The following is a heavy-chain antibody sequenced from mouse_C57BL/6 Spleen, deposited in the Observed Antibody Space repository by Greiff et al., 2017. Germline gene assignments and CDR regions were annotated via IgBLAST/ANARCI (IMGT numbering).Heavy chain of an antibody. Sequence: VQLQQSGAELVRPGASVKLSCTASGFNIKDDYMHWVKQRPEQGLEWIGWIDPENGDTEYASKFQGKATITADTSSNTAYLQLSSLTSEDTAVYYCTKGGHYYGTSDYWGQGTTLTVSS. CDR2: IDPENGDT. J-gene: IGHJ2*01. D-gene: IGHD1-1*01. CDR3: TKGGHYYGTSDY. V-gene: IGHV14-4*01. CDR1: GFNIKDDY.